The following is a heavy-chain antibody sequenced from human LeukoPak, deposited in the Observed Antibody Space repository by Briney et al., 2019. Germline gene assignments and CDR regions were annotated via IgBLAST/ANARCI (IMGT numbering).Heavy chain of an antibody. V-gene: IGHV3-23*01. J-gene: IGHJ4*02. CDR3: ARGALIPDF. D-gene: IGHD2-21*01. CDR2: ISGSGGGT. CDR1: GFTFSRQA. Sequence: PGGSLRLSCAAPGFTFSRQAMSWVRQAPGKGLEWVSAISGSGGGTYYADSVKGRFTISRDNSKNTVYLHMDSLRVEDTAIYYCARGALIPDFRGQGTLVTVSS.